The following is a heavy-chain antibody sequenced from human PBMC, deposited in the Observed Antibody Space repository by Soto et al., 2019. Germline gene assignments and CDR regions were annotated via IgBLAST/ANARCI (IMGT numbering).Heavy chain of an antibody. Sequence: HLVESGGDLVKPGGSLRLSCAASGFMFSSAWMSWVRKAPGKGLEWVGRIKSKRDGGTTDYAPPVKGRFVISRDDSKNTLYLQMNSLKTDDTAVDYCVEGWNDFWGQGTLVAVSS. CDR3: VEGWNDF. J-gene: IGHJ4*02. D-gene: IGHD1-1*01. V-gene: IGHV3-15*01. CDR2: IKSKRDGGTT. CDR1: GFMFSSAW.